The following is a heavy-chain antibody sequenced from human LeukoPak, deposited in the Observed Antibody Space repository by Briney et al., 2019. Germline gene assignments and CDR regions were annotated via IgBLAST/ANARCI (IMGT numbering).Heavy chain of an antibody. Sequence: GGSLRLSCAASGFTFSSYAMNWVRQAPGKELEWVSSISSTGSYMSYADSVKGRFTISRDNAKNSLYLQVSSLRAEDTAVYYCARDVAAGAFDYWGQGTLVTVSS. CDR1: GFTFSSYA. J-gene: IGHJ4*02. CDR2: ISSTGSYM. D-gene: IGHD6-19*01. CDR3: ARDVAAGAFDY. V-gene: IGHV3-21*01.